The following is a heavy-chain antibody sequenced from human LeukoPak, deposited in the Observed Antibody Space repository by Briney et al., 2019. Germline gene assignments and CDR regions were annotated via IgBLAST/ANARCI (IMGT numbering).Heavy chain of an antibody. D-gene: IGHD5-18*01. CDR3: ARGSRGYSYGFDY. CDR1: GFTVSSNY. CDR2: IYSGGST. J-gene: IGHJ4*02. Sequence: GSLRLSCAASGFTVSSNYMSWVRQAPGKGLEWVSVIYSGGSTYYADSVKGRFTISRDNSKNTLYLQMNSLRAEDTAVYYCARGSRGYSYGFDYWGQGTLVTVSS. V-gene: IGHV3-53*01.